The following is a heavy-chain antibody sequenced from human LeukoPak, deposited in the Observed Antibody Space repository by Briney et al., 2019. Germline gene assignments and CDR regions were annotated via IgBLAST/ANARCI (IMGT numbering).Heavy chain of an antibody. Sequence: GGSLRLSCAASGFTFSSYSMNWVRHAPGQGLELVSYIRSSSSTIYYADSVKGRFTISRDNAKNSLYLQMNSLSDEDTAVYYCARDLGLIWFGELGDAFDISGQGTMVTVSS. CDR2: IRSSSSTI. V-gene: IGHV3-48*02. CDR3: ARDLGLIWFGELGDAFDI. CDR1: GFTFSSYS. D-gene: IGHD3-10*01. J-gene: IGHJ3*02.